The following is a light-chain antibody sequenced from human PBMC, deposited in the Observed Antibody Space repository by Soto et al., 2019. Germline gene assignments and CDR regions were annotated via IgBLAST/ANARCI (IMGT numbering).Light chain of an antibody. CDR3: QQYENLPT. CDR2: DAS. J-gene: IGKJ5*01. CDR1: QNINNY. Sequence: DIQMTPSPSSLSASVGDTITITCKSSQNINNYLNWYQQKPGRAPKLLIYDASKLEAGVPSRFRGSGSGTDFTFTISRLQPEDIATYYCQQYENLPTFGQGTRLEIK. V-gene: IGKV1-33*01.